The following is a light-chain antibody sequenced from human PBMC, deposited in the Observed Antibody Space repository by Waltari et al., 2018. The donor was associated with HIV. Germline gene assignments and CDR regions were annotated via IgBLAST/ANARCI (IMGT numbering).Light chain of an antibody. V-gene: IGKV2-28*01. J-gene: IGKJ2*01. Sequence: DVVLTQSPLSLSVTPGEPASIACRSSQTLRHNNGYNNLACYLQKPVQSPTRLIYLGSTRASGVPDRFSGSGSGSDFTLKISRVEAEDVGTYYCMQALHTPYTFGLGTKLEI. CDR3: MQALHTPYT. CDR1: QTLRHNNGYNN. CDR2: LGS.